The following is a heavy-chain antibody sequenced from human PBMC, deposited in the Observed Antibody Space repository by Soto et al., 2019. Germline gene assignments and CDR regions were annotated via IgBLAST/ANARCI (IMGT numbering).Heavy chain of an antibody. V-gene: IGHV3-23*01. CDR1: GFAFSNYV. Sequence: GASVRLSCAASGFAFSNYVMHWVRQAPGKGLEWVSSISTSIDATYYADSVKGRFTISRDDSKNTLYLQMNSLRAEDSAVYYCAKDRTVAARNFDYWGQGTQVTVSS. CDR2: ISTSIDAT. CDR3: AKDRTVAARNFDY. J-gene: IGHJ4*02. D-gene: IGHD6-6*01.